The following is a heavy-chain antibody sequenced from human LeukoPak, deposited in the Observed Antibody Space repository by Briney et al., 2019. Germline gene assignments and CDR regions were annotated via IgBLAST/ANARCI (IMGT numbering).Heavy chain of an antibody. J-gene: IGHJ4*02. CDR1: CGSISSYY. Sequence: SETLSLTCSVSCGSISSYYWSWIRQPAGKGLEWIGRIYTSGTTNYNPSLKSRVTMSVDTSKNHFSLKLSSVTAADTAVYYCARGLYYYGSGSYYPDYWGQGTLVTVSS. CDR3: ARGLYYYGSGSYYPDY. D-gene: IGHD3-10*01. V-gene: IGHV4-4*07. CDR2: IYTSGTT.